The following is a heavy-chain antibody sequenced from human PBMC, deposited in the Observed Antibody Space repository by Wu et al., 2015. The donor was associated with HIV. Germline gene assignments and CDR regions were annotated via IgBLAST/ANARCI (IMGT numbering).Heavy chain of an antibody. CDR1: GYTFTGYY. D-gene: IGHD3/OR15-3a*01. J-gene: IGHJ5*02. CDR2: INPNSGGT. V-gene: IGHV1-2*02. Sequence: QVQLVQSGAEVKKPGASVKVSCKASGYTFTGYYMHWVRQAPGQGLEWMGWINPNSGGTNYAQKFQGRVTMTRDTSISTAYMELSRLRSDDTAVYYCARVPCWTGSLFGCDNWFDPGAREPWSPSPQ. CDR3: ARVPCWTGSLFGCDNWFDP.